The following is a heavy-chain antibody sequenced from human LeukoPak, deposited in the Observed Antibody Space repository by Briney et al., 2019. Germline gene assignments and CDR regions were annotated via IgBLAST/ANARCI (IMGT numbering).Heavy chain of an antibody. CDR3: TTYRVPAALPKPNDAFDI. V-gene: IGHV3-15*01. J-gene: IGHJ3*02. CDR1: GFTFSNAW. Sequence: GGSLRLSCAASGFTFSNAWMSWVRQAPGKGLEWVGRIKSKTDGGTTDYAAPVKGRFTISRDDSKNTLYPQMNSLKTEDTAVYYCTTYRVPAALPKPNDAFDIWGQGTMVTVSS. CDR2: IKSKTDGGTT. D-gene: IGHD2-2*01.